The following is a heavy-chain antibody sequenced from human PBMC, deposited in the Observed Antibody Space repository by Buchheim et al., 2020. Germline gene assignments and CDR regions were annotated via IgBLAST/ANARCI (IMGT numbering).Heavy chain of an antibody. CDR3: AGGFITMVRGVIIPYYYYGMDV. CDR2: MNPNSGNT. J-gene: IGHJ6*02. CDR1: GYTFTSYD. V-gene: IGHV1-8*01. D-gene: IGHD3-10*01. Sequence: QVQLVQSGAEVKKPGASVKVSCKASGYTFTSYDINWVRQATGQGLEWMGWMNPNSGNTGYAQKFQGRVTMTRNTSISTAYMELSSLRSEDTAVYYCAGGFITMVRGVIIPYYYYGMDVWGQGTT.